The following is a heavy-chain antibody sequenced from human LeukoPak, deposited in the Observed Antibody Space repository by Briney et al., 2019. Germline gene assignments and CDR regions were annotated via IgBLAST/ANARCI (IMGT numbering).Heavy chain of an antibody. CDR1: GFTFSNYW. CDR2: IKQDGSEK. J-gene: IGHJ6*02. V-gene: IGHV3-7*01. CDR3: ARPVTSYGMDV. D-gene: IGHD4-17*01. Sequence: SGGSLRLSCAASGFTFSNYWMSWVRQAPGKGLEWVANIKQDGSEKYYVDSVKDRFTISRDNAKNSLYLQMNSLRAEDTAVYYCARPVTSYGMDVWGQGTTVTVS.